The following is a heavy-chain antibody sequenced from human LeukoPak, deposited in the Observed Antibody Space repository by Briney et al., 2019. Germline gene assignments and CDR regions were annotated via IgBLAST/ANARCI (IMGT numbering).Heavy chain of an antibody. CDR1: GYTFTSYG. CDR3: ARFSSGTYAFDI. Sequence: ASVKVSCKASGYTFTSYGISWVRQAPGQGLEWMGIINPSGGSTSYAQKFQGRVTMTRDTSTSTVYMELSSLRSEDTAVYYCARFSSGTYAFDIWGQGTMVTVSS. D-gene: IGHD1-1*01. V-gene: IGHV1-46*01. CDR2: INPSGGST. J-gene: IGHJ3*02.